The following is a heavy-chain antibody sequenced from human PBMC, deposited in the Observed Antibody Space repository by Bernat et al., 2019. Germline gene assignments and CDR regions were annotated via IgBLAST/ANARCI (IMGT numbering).Heavy chain of an antibody. CDR1: GFTFSSYA. V-gene: IGHV3-30-3*01. J-gene: IGHJ4*02. CDR3: ARDDGGSTAMVAALFDY. D-gene: IGHD5-18*01. CDR2: ISYDGSNK. Sequence: QVQLVESGGGVVQPGRSLRLSCAATGFTFSSYAMHWVRQAPGKGLEWVAVISYDGSNKYYADSVKGRFTISRDNSKNTLYLQMNSLRAEDTAVYYCARDDGGSTAMVAALFDYWGQGTLVTVSS.